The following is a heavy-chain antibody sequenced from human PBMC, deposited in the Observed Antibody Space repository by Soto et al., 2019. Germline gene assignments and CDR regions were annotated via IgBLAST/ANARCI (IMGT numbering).Heavy chain of an antibody. V-gene: IGHV3-74*01. CDR2: INSDGSTT. Sequence: EVQLVASGGGLVQPGGSLRLSCAAYGFTFSSIWMHWVRQAPGNGLVWVSCINSDGSTTSYADSVKGRFTISRDNAKNTLYLQMNSRTAEDTAVYYCVRDIRWCQGTLFIVSS. CDR1: GFTFSSIW. J-gene: IGHJ4*02. CDR3: VRDIR.